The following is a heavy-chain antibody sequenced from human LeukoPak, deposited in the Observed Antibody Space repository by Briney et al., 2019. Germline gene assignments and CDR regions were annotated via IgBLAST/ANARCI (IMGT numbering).Heavy chain of an antibody. CDR2: IRNKVDGGTT. D-gene: IGHD3-22*01. Sequence: GGSLRLSCAASGFSFTNDWMSWVRQAPGRGLEWVGLIRNKVDGGTTDYAAPVKGRFTISRDDSKNTLFLQMHSLQTEDTAVYYGTKFNDKDAFDMWGQGTTVTVSS. J-gene: IGHJ3*02. V-gene: IGHV3-15*01. CDR1: GFSFTNDW. CDR3: TKFNDKDAFDM.